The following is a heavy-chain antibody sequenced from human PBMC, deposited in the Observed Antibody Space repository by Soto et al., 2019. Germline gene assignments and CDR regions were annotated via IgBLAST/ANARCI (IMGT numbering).Heavy chain of an antibody. V-gene: IGHV4-39*01. Sequence: ASETLSLTCNVSGVSISSGAYYWTWIRKYPGRGLEWIGSIYYSGSTYYNPSLKSRLTISVDTSKNQFSLKLSSVTAADTAVYYCVRSPGDFRYGLDVWGQGTTVTVSS. CDR3: VRSPGDFRYGLDV. CDR1: GVSISSGAYY. J-gene: IGHJ6*02. D-gene: IGHD2-21*02. CDR2: IYYSGST.